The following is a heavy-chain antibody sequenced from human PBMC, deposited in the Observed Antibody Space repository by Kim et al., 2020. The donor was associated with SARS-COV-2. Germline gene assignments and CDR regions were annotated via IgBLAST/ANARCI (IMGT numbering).Heavy chain of an antibody. D-gene: IGHD3-10*01. V-gene: IGHV3-48*03. CDR3: ARDQCTDYGSSYYVMDV. CDR1: GFTFSTYA. J-gene: IGHJ6*02. Sequence: GGSLRLSCAASGFTFSTYAMNWVRQAPGKGLEWVSYISSSSGAKYYADSVKGRFTISRDNAKNSLYLQMDSLRAEDTAVYYCARDQCTDYGSSYYVMDVWGQGTTVTVSS. CDR2: ISSSSGAK.